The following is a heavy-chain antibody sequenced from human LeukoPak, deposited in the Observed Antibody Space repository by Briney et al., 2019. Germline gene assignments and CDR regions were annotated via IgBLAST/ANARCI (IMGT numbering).Heavy chain of an antibody. D-gene: IGHD3-3*01. CDR3: AKGPDLITIFGVVITGLDY. Sequence: PGGSLRLSCAASGFTFDDYAMHWVRQAPGKGLEWVSGISWNSGSIGYADSVKGRFTISRDNAKNSLYLQMNSLRAEDTAVYYCAKGPDLITIFGVVITGLDYWGQGTLVTVSS. CDR1: GFTFDDYA. V-gene: IGHV3-9*01. CDR2: ISWNSGSI. J-gene: IGHJ4*02.